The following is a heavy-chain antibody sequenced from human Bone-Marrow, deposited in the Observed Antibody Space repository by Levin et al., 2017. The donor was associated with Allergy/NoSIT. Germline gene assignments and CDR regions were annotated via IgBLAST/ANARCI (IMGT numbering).Heavy chain of an antibody. CDR1: GFTFSSYA. V-gene: IGHV3-23*01. Sequence: SCAASGFTFSSYAMSWVRQAPGKGLEWVSAISGSGGSTYYADSVKGRFTISRDNSKNTLYLQMNSLRAEDTAVYYCAKDSIPYYYGPLDAFDIWGQGTMVTVSS. CDR3: AKDSIPYYYGPLDAFDI. CDR2: ISGSGGST. D-gene: IGHD3-10*01. J-gene: IGHJ3*02.